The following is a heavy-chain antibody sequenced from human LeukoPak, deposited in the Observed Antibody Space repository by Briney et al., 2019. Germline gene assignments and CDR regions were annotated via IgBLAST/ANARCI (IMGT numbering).Heavy chain of an antibody. V-gene: IGHV3-9*01. CDR2: VSWNSGSM. CDR1: GLKFDDYA. J-gene: IGHJ4*02. CDR3: AASWTEVY. Sequence: GGSLRLSCVASGLKFDDYAMQWVRQAPGKGLEWVSGVSWNSGSMAYAESVRGRFTISRVNAKNSLYLQMNSLRLEDTAFYYCAASWTEVYWGQGILVTVSS. D-gene: IGHD1-1*01.